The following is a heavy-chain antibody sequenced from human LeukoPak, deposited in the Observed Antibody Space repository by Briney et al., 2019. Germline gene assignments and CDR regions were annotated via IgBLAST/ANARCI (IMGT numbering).Heavy chain of an antibody. CDR3: ARGPTEIANIRGLFTDDGDYVDPGDTNLDVGFRF. D-gene: IGHD4-17*01. V-gene: IGHV4-4*02. CDR1: GGSISSINW. J-gene: IGHJ4*02. CDR2: INSNGRS. Sequence: SETLSLTCAVSGGSISSINWWSWVRQPPGKGLEWIGRINSNGRSNFNPSLESRVAMSVDRSKNQLSLDLNSVTATDTAVYYCARGPTEIANIRGLFTDDGDYVDPGDTNLDVGFRFWGQGILVTVSS.